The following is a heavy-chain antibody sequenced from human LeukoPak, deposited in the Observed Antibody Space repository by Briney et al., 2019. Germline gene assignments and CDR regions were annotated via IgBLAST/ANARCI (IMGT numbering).Heavy chain of an antibody. V-gene: IGHV3-23*01. CDR2: ISGSAGST. Sequence: PGGSLRLSCVASGFTFSSYAMSWVRQAPGKGLEWVSVISGSAGSTKYADSVKGRFTISRDNSKNTLFLQMNSLRAEDTAVYYCARGQPGIAAAGTFDYWGQGTLVTVSS. D-gene: IGHD6-13*01. J-gene: IGHJ4*02. CDR3: ARGQPGIAAAGTFDY. CDR1: GFTFSSYA.